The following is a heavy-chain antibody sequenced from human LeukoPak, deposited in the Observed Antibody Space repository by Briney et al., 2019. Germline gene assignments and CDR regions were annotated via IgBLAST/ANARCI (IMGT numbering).Heavy chain of an antibody. CDR1: GFTFSSYA. Sequence: PWGSLRLSCAASGFTFSSYAMSWVRQAPGKGLEWVSAISGSGGSTYYADSVKGRFTISRDNSKNTLYLQMNSLRAEDTAVYYCAKDSDFWSGYWVGNWFDPWGQGTLVTVSS. D-gene: IGHD3-3*01. CDR2: ISGSGGST. V-gene: IGHV3-23*01. J-gene: IGHJ5*02. CDR3: AKDSDFWSGYWVGNWFDP.